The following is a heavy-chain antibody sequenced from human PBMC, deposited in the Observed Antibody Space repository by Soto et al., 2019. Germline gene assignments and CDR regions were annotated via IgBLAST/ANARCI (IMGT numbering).Heavy chain of an antibody. D-gene: IGHD6-19*01. CDR3: ARDDVGGWSPAGN. V-gene: IGHV1-18*01. Sequence: QVQLVQSGAEVKKPGASVKVSCKASGYTFTTYGISWVRQAPGQGLEWMGWISAYNGNTRYVQKPQGKVTMTTDTATRTAYMELTSLRSDDTAEYYWARDDVGGWSPAGNWGQGTLVTVSS. J-gene: IGHJ4*02. CDR1: GYTFTTYG. CDR2: ISAYNGNT.